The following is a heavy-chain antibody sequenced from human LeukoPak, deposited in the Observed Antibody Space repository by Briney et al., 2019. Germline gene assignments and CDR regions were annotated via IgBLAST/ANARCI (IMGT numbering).Heavy chain of an antibody. CDR3: ATPRDYGGNPYFDY. J-gene: IGHJ4*02. V-gene: IGHV1-24*01. CDR2: FDPEGGET. D-gene: IGHD4-23*01. CDR1: GYTLTELS. Sequence: GVSVKVSCKVSGYTLTELSMHWVRQAPGKGLEWMGGFDPEGGETIYAQKFQGRVTMTEDTSTDTAYMELSSLRSEDTAVYYCATPRDYGGNPYFDYWGQGTLVTVSS.